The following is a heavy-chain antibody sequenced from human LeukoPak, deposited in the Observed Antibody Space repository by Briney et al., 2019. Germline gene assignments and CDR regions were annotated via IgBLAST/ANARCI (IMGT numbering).Heavy chain of an antibody. Sequence: GGSLRLSCAASGFTFSSYSMNWVRQAPGKGLEWVSSISSSSSYIYYADSVKGRFTISRDNAKNSLYLQMNSLRAEDTAVYYCARDVSPYDYWEWSAFDIWGQGTMVTVSS. J-gene: IGHJ3*02. CDR3: ARDVSPYDYWEWSAFDI. D-gene: IGHD3-16*01. CDR1: GFTFSSYS. CDR2: ISSSSSYI. V-gene: IGHV3-21*01.